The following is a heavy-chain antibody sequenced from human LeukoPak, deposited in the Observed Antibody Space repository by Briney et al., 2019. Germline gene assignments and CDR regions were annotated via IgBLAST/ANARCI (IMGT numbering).Heavy chain of an antibody. CDR1: GFTFSNYG. V-gene: IGHV3-33*01. D-gene: IGHD3-22*01. CDR2: IWYDGSDK. J-gene: IGHJ4*02. CDR3: ARDSEFDSRGYSPPLQY. Sequence: SGGSLRLSCAASGFTFSNYGMHWVRQAPGKGLEWVAVIWYDGSDKYYADPVKGRFTISRDNSKNTLYLQMNSLRAEDTAVYYCARDSEFDSRGYSPPLQYWGQGTLVTVSS.